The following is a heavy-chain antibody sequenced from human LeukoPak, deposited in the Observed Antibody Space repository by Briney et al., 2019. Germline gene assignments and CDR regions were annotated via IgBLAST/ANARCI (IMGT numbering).Heavy chain of an antibody. CDR3: ARVSIAAAPGITFFDY. V-gene: IGHV4-34*01. J-gene: IGHJ4*02. Sequence: SETLSLTCAVYGVSFSGYYWSWIRQPPGKGLEWIGEINHSGSTNYNPSLKSRVTISVDTSKNQFSLKLSSVTAADTAVYYCARVSIAAAPGITFFDYWGQGTLVTVSS. CDR1: GVSFSGYY. D-gene: IGHD6-13*01. CDR2: INHSGST.